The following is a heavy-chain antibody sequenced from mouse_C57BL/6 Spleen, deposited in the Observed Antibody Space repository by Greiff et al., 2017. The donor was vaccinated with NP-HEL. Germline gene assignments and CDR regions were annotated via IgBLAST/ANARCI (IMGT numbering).Heavy chain of an antibody. Sequence: EVHLVESGPGLVKPSQSLSLTCSVTGYSITSGYYWNWIRQFPGNKLEWMGYISYDGSNNYNPSLKNRISITRDTSKNQFFLKLNSVTTEDTATYYCARGEDYWYFDVWGTGTTVTVSS. CDR3: ARGEDYWYFDV. CDR2: ISYDGSN. CDR1: GYSITSGYY. V-gene: IGHV3-6*01. J-gene: IGHJ1*03.